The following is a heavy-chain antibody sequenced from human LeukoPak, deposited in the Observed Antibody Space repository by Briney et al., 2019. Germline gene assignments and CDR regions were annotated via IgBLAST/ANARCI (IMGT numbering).Heavy chain of an antibody. V-gene: IGHV3-23*01. D-gene: IGHD2/OR15-2a*01. Sequence: GGSLRLSCAASGFTFSSYGMSWVRQAPGKGLQWVSVIIGSGSGTYYTDSVKGRFTISRDNARNSLYLQMDNLRAEDTGVYYCARDFYDGFALDYWGQGTLVTVSS. CDR2: IIGSGSGT. CDR1: GFTFSSYG. CDR3: ARDFYDGFALDY. J-gene: IGHJ4*02.